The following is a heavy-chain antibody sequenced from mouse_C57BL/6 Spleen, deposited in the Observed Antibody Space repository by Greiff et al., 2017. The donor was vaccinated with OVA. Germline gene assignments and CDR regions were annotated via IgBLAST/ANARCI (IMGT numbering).Heavy chain of an antibody. V-gene: IGHV1-64*01. Sequence: QVQLKQPGAELVKPGASVKLSCKASGYTFTSYWMHWVKQRPGQGLEWIGMIHPNSGSTNYNEKFKSKATLTVDKSSSTAYMQLSSLTSEDSAVYYCAKDYDVDWYFDVWGTGTTVTVSS. CDR2: IHPNSGST. CDR3: AKDYDVDWYFDV. CDR1: GYTFTSYW. J-gene: IGHJ1*03. D-gene: IGHD2-4*01.